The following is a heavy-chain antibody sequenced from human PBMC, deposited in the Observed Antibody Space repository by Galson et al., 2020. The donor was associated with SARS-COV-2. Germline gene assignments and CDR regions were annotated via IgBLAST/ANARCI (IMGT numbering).Heavy chain of an antibody. CDR1: GFTFSSYA. Sequence: GSLRLSCAASGFTFSSYAMHWVRQAPGKGLEWVAVISYDGSNKYYADSVKGRFTISRDNSKNTLYLQMNSLRAEDTAVHYCARVESGSYYGPFDYWGQGTLVSVSS. J-gene: IGHJ4*02. CDR3: ARVESGSYYGPFDY. V-gene: IGHV3-30*01. CDR2: ISYDGSNK. D-gene: IGHD1-26*01.